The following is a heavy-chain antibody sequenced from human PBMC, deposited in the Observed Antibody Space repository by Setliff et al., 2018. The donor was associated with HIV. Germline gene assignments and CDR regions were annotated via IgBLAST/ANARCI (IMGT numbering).Heavy chain of an antibody. CDR3: ARVETTVTSRLDY. J-gene: IGHJ4*02. D-gene: IGHD4-17*01. CDR2: IYQSGTT. CDR1: GFSISSGFF. Sequence: PSETLSLTCAVSGFSISSGFFWGWVRQPPGKGLEWIGSIYQSGTTYYNPALKGRVTISVDTSKNQSSLRLTSVTAADTAVYFCARVETTVTSRLDYWGQGTQVTVSS. V-gene: IGHV4-38-2*01.